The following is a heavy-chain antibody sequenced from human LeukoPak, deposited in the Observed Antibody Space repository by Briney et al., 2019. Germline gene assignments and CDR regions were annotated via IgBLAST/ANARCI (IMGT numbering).Heavy chain of an antibody. Sequence: SETLSLTCAVYGGSFSGYYWSWIRQPPGKGLEWIGEINHSGSTNYNPSLKSRVTISVDTSKNQFSLKLSPVTAADTAVYYCARFRTIFGVVRFDYWGQGTLVTVSS. CDR1: GGSFSGYY. J-gene: IGHJ4*02. D-gene: IGHD3-3*01. CDR3: ARFRTIFGVVRFDY. CDR2: INHSGST. V-gene: IGHV4-34*01.